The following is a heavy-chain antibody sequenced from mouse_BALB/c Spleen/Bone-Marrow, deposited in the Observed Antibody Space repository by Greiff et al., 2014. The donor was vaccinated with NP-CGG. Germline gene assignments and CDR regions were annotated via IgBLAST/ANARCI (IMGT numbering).Heavy chain of an antibody. J-gene: IGHJ3*01. Sequence: EVQLQQSGAELVKPGASVKLSCTASGFNIKDTYMHWVMQRPEQGLEWIGRVDPANGNTKYNPKFQGKATITADTSSNTAYLQLSSLKSEGTAVYFCATYYYGSSSFAYWGQGTLVTVSA. V-gene: IGHV14-3*02. D-gene: IGHD1-1*01. CDR2: VDPANGNT. CDR1: GFNIKDTY. CDR3: ATYYYGSSSFAY.